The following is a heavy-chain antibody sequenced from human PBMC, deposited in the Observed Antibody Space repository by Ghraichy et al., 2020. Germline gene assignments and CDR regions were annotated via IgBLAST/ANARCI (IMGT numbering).Heavy chain of an antibody. CDR2: MNPNSGNT. CDR1: GYTFTSYD. Sequence: ASVKVSCKASGYTFTSYDINWVRQATGQGLEWMGWMNPNSGNTGYAQKFQGRVTMTRNTSISTAYMELSSLRSEDTAVYYCARGPKLAYCGGDCYSGWYFDLWGRGTLVTVSS. D-gene: IGHD2-21*02. V-gene: IGHV1-8*01. J-gene: IGHJ2*01. CDR3: ARGPKLAYCGGDCYSGWYFDL.